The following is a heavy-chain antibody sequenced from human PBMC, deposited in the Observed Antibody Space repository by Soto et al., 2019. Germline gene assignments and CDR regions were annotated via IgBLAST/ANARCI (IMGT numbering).Heavy chain of an antibody. V-gene: IGHV3-11*06. CDR3: ARLRVGVNWYFDL. J-gene: IGHJ2*01. CDR2: VSSTGGYT. CDR1: GFNFGDYY. D-gene: IGHD1-26*01. Sequence: QMQLVESGGDLGKPGGSLRLSCAASGFNFGDYYMSWVRQAPGKGLGWVSFVSSTGGYTKYSDSVGGRFTVSRDNGKNSLHLQLNSLRVDDTAVYYCARLRVGVNWYFDLWGRGTLVTVSS.